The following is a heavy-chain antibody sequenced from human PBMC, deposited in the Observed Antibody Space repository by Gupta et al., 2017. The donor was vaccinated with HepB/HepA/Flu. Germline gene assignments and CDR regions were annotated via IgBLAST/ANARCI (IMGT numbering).Heavy chain of an antibody. D-gene: IGHD3-10*01. CDR3: AREGFMAFFDY. J-gene: IGHJ4*02. CDR2: ISSDSTTS. Sequence: EVQLVESGGGLVQPGGSLRLSCEASGFTFSTYGMNWVRQAPGKGLEWISYISSDSTTSVYADSIKGRFTISRDNAKSSLFLQINRLRDEDTAVYYCAREGFMAFFDYWGQGILVTVSS. CDR1: GFTFSTYG. V-gene: IGHV3-48*02.